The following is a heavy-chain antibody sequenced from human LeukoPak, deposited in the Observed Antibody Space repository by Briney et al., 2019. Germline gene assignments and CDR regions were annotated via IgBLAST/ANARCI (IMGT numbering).Heavy chain of an antibody. CDR2: IYYSGST. J-gene: IGHJ4*02. CDR1: GGSISSYY. D-gene: IGHD1-7*01. Sequence: SETLSLTCTVSGGSISSYYWSWIRQPPGKGLEWIGYIYYSGSTKYNPSLKSRITISVDASKTQFSPKLNSVTAADTAVYYCARGSRELYYFDYWGQGTLVTVSS. V-gene: IGHV4-59*01. CDR3: ARGSRELYYFDY.